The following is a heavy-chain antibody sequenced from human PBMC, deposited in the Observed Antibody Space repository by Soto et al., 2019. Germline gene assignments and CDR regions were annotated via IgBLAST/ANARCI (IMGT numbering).Heavy chain of an antibody. V-gene: IGHV4-31*03. D-gene: IGHD2-2*01. Sequence: PSETLSLTCTVSGASISSAGYSWSWVRQHPGKGLAWIGYITYSGDTDYNPSLWSRVSISIDTSRNQFSLKLSSVTAAATAVYYCGGGPCSTPSREGCWFGPLGQGTLGTV. J-gene: IGHJ5*02. CDR1: GASISSAGYS. CDR3: GGGPCSTPSREGCWFGP. CDR2: ITYSGDT.